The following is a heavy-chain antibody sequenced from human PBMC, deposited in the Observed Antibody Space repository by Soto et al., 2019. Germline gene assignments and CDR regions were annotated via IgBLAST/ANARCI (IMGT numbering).Heavy chain of an antibody. CDR3: AGHSLQQSFTY. J-gene: IGHJ4*02. V-gene: IGHV4-34*01. Sequence: SETLSLTCAVYGGSFSGYYWSWIRQPPGKGLEWIGEINHSGSTNYNPSLKSRVTISVDTSKSQFSLKLSSVTAADTAVYYCAGHSLQQSFTYWGQGTQVTVSS. CDR2: INHSGST. CDR1: GGSFSGYY. D-gene: IGHD6-13*01.